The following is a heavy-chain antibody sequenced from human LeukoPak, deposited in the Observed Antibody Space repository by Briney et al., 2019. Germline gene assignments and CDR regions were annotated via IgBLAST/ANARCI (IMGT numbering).Heavy chain of an antibody. CDR2: ISSSSSTI. CDR1: GFTFSSYS. Sequence: PGGSLRLSCAASGFTFSSYSMNWVRQAPGKGLEWVSYISSSSSTIYYAGSVKGRFTISRDNAKNSLYLQMTTLTPEDTAVYYCAKISSQADYWGQGTLVTVSS. V-gene: IGHV3-48*01. D-gene: IGHD3-3*02. CDR3: AKISSQADY. J-gene: IGHJ4*02.